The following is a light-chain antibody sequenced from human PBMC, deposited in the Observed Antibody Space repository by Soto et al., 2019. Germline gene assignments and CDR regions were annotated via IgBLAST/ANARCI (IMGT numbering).Light chain of an antibody. CDR3: QQYGSSGT. CDR1: QSVSNNY. Sequence: IVLTQYPGTLSLSPGERATLSCRASQSVSNNYLAWYQQKPGQAPRLLIYGASNRATGIPDRFSGIGSGTDFTLTISRLAPEDFAVDYCQQYGSSGTFGQGTKVDIK. J-gene: IGKJ1*01. V-gene: IGKV3-20*01. CDR2: GAS.